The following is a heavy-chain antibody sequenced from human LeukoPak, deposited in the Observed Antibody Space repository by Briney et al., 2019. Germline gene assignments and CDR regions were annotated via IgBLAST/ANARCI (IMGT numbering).Heavy chain of an antibody. D-gene: IGHD3-10*01. CDR2: IYYSGST. J-gene: IGHJ4*02. Sequence: RASETLSLTCTVSGGSISSYYWSWIRQPPGKGLEWIGYIYYSGSTNYNPSLKSRVTISVDTSKNQFSLKLSSVTAADTAVYYCARGVVGELTNYFDYWGQGTLVTVSS. V-gene: IGHV4-59*08. CDR3: ARGVVGELTNYFDY. CDR1: GGSISSYY.